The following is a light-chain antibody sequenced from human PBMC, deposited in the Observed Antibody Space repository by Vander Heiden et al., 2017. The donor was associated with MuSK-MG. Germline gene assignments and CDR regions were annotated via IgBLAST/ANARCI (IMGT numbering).Light chain of an antibody. Sequence: DIQMTQSPSSLSASVGDRVTITCRASQRFTTYLNWYQQKPGTAPKLLINSASSLQSGVPSRFSGSGSGPDFTLTISRLQPEDFATYYCQQGDNSPYTFGQGTKMEIK. CDR2: SAS. J-gene: IGKJ2*01. CDR1: QRFTTY. V-gene: IGKV1-39*01. CDR3: QQGDNSPYT.